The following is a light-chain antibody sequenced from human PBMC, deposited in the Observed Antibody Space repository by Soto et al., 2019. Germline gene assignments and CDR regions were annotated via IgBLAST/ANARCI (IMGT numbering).Light chain of an antibody. J-gene: IGKJ3*01. CDR3: QQFGRSPRFT. CDR1: QSVTSTS. V-gene: IGKV3-20*01. Sequence: EIVLTQSPGTLSLSPGERATLSCRASQSVTSTSLAWYQQKPGQAPRLLMYGASRRATGIPERFSGSGSGTDFTLTINRLEPEDFAEYYCQQFGRSPRFTFGPGTKVDIK. CDR2: GAS.